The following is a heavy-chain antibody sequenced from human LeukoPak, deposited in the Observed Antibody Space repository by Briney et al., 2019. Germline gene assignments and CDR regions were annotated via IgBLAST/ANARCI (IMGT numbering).Heavy chain of an antibody. CDR3: AREGITVAGWVYFDY. J-gene: IGHJ4*02. V-gene: IGHV4-59*12. Sequence: PSETLSLTCAVSGASISSYYWSWIRQPPGKGLEWIGYIYYNAGTNYNPSLKSRVTISVDTSKSQFSLKLSSVTAADAAVYYCAREGITVAGWVYFDYWGQGTLVTVSS. CDR1: GASISSYY. CDR2: IYYNAGT. D-gene: IGHD6-19*01.